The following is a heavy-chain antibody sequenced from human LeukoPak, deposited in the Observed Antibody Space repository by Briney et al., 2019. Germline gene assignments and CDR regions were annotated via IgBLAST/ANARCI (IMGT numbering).Heavy chain of an antibody. CDR1: GFTFSSYA. D-gene: IGHD1-14*01. CDR2: ISGSGGST. V-gene: IGHV3-23*01. CDR3: AKRPDPFDS. J-gene: IGHJ4*02. Sequence: GGSLRLSCAASGFTFSSYAMSWVRQAPGKGLEWVSVISGSGGSTYYADSVKGRFTISRDNSKTTLYLKMNSLRAEDTAVYYCAKRPDPFDSWGQGTLVTVSS.